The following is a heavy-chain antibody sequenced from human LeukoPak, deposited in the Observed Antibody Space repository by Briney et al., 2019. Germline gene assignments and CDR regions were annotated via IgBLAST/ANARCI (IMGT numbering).Heavy chain of an antibody. CDR1: GGSISSYY. CDR2: IYYSGST. Sequence: SETLSLTCTVSGGSISSYYWSWLRQPPGKGLEWIGYIYYSGSTNYNPSLKSRVTISVDTSKNQFSLKLSSVTAADTAVYYCATGVRGVISGLAWFDPWGQGTLVTVSS. V-gene: IGHV4-59*01. J-gene: IGHJ5*02. D-gene: IGHD3-10*01. CDR3: ATGVRGVISGLAWFDP.